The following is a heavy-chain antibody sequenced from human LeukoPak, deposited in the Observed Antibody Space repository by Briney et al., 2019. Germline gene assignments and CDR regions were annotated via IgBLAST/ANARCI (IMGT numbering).Heavy chain of an antibody. Sequence: PGGSLRLSCAASGFTFSSYGMHWVRQAPGKGLEWVAVISYDGSNKYYADSVKGRFTISRDNSKNTLYLQMNSLRAEDTAVYYCAKDPASIAVAGTWIDYWGQGTLVTVSS. CDR1: GFTFSSYG. CDR3: AKDPASIAVAGTWIDY. J-gene: IGHJ4*02. V-gene: IGHV3-30*18. D-gene: IGHD6-19*01. CDR2: ISYDGSNK.